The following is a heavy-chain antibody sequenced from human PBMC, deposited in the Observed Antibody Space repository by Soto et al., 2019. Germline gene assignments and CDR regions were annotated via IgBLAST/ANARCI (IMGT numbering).Heavy chain of an antibody. Sequence: GGSLRLSCAASGFTFSSYAMSWVRQAPGKGLEWVSAISGSGGSTYYADSVKGRFTISRDNSKNTLYLQMNSLRAADTAVYYCATWGLSEWFYYYYMDVWGKGTTVTVSS. CDR1: GFTFSSYA. D-gene: IGHD3-3*01. J-gene: IGHJ6*03. CDR2: ISGSGGST. V-gene: IGHV3-23*01. CDR3: ATWGLSEWFYYYYMDV.